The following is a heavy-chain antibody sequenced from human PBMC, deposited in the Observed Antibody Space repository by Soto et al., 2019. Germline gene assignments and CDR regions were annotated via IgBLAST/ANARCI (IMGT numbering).Heavy chain of an antibody. J-gene: IGHJ6*02. D-gene: IGHD5-18*01. CDR2: INSKSGGT. Sequence: SSVKVSCKASGYAFTDYYMHWVRQAPGQGLEWMGWINSKSGGTNLAQRFQGRVTMTRDTSISTTHLEVSRLRSDDTAIFYCARSDTDMAAPYSGMAVWGQGTTVTV. CDR1: GYAFTDYY. CDR3: ARSDTDMAAPYSGMAV. V-gene: IGHV1-2*02.